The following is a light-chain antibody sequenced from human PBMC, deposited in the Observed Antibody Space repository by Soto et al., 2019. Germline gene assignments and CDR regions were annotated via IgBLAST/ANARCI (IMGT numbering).Light chain of an antibody. Sequence: QSALTQPASVSGSPGQSITISCTGTSSDVGAYNYVSWYQQHPGKAPKLMIYYVSNRPSGVSDRFSGSKSGNTASLTISGLQAEDEADYYCSSYTSSSTLDVFGTGTKLTVL. CDR2: YVS. CDR3: SSYTSSSTLDV. CDR1: SSDVGAYNY. J-gene: IGLJ1*01. V-gene: IGLV2-14*01.